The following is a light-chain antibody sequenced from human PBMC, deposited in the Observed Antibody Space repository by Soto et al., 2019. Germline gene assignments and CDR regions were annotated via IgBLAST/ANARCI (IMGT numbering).Light chain of an antibody. J-gene: IGLJ1*01. V-gene: IGLV1-51*02. CDR3: GTWDSSLSAYV. Sequence: QSVLTQPPSVSAAPGQKVTISCSGSSSNIGNNYVSWYQQLPGTAPKLLIYENNKRPSGIPDRFSGSKSGTSATLGITGLQTGDEADYYCGTWDSSLSAYVFGTGTKLPVL. CDR1: SSNIGNNY. CDR2: ENN.